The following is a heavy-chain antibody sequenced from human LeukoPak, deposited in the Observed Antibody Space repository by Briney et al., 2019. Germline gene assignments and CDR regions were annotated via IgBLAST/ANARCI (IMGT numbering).Heavy chain of an antibody. CDR1: GGSISSSSYY. CDR2: IYYSGST. Sequence: SSETLSLTCTASGGSISSSSYYWGWIRQPPWKGLEWIGSIYYSGSTYYNPSLKSRVTISVDTSKNQFSLKLSSVTAADTAVYYCARDRVGKWDYYYMDVWGKGTTVTISS. J-gene: IGHJ6*03. CDR3: ARDRVGKWDYYYMDV. V-gene: IGHV4-39*07. D-gene: IGHD1-26*01.